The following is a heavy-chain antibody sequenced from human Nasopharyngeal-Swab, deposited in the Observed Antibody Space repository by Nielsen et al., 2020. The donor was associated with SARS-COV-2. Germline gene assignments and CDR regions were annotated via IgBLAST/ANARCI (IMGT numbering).Heavy chain of an antibody. CDR2: INPNSGGT. CDR1: GYTFTDYY. J-gene: IGHJ4*02. D-gene: IGHD3-22*01. V-gene: IGHV1-2*06. Sequence: ASVKVSCKASGYTFTDYYMHWVRQAPGQGLEWMGRINPNSGGTNYAQKFQGRVTMTRDTSITTAYMELSRLRSDDTAVYYCARPPSDYHDTSGFFGYWGQGTLVTVSS. CDR3: ARPPSDYHDTSGFFGY.